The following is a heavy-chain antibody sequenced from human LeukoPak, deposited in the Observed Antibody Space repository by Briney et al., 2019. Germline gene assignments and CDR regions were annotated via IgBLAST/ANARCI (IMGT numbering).Heavy chain of an antibody. V-gene: IGHV4-34*01. CDR2: INHSGST. CDR3: ARPKSAVAGSDDAFDI. Sequence: SETLSRTCAVYGGSFSGYYWSWIRQPPGKGLEWIGEINHSGSTNYNPSLKSRVTISVDTSKNQFSLKLTSVTAADTAVYYCARPKSAVAGSDDAFDIWGQGTMVTVSS. J-gene: IGHJ3*02. D-gene: IGHD6-19*01. CDR1: GGSFSGYY.